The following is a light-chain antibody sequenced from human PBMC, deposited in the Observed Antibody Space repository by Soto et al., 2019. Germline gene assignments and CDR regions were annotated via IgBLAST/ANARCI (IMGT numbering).Light chain of an antibody. CDR2: DGS. Sequence: DIQVTQSPSSVSASVGDRVTITCRASQDISSWLAWYQQKPGKAPKFLIYDGSTLESGVPARFSGSGSGTEFTLTISSLQPDDFGTYFCQQYDSYPWTFGQGTKVDI. V-gene: IGKV1-5*01. J-gene: IGKJ1*01. CDR3: QQYDSYPWT. CDR1: QDISSW.